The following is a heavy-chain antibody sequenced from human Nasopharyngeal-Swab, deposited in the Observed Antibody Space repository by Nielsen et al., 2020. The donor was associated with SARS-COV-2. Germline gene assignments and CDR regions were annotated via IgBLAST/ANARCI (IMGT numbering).Heavy chain of an antibody. Sequence: WIRQSPGKGLEWVGRIGDKDHNYATTYGASVKGRFTISRDDSTNTAFLQMDSLKTEDTALYYCTTDYYFDYWGQGTLVTVSS. V-gene: IGHV3-73*01. J-gene: IGHJ4*02. CDR3: TTDYYFDY. CDR2: IGDKDHNYAT.